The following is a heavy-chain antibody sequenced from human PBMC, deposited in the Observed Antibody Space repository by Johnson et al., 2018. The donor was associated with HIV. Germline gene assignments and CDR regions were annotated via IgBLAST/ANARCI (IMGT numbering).Heavy chain of an antibody. CDR2: IRYDGSNK. CDR3: AKDMVVRENGAFDI. D-gene: IGHD3-10*01. V-gene: IGHV3-30*02. Sequence: QVQLVESGGGVVRPGGSLRLSCAASGFTFDDYGMSWVRQAPGKGLEWVAFIRYDGSNKYYADSVKGRFTISRDNSKNTLYLQMNSLRAEDTALYYCAKDMVVRENGAFDIWGQGTMVTVSS. CDR1: GFTFDDYG. J-gene: IGHJ3*02.